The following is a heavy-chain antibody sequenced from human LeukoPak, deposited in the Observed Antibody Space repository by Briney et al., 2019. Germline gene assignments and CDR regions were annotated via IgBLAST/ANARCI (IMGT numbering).Heavy chain of an antibody. CDR2: ISGSGGST. J-gene: IGHJ4*02. CDR1: GFTFSSYA. V-gene: IGHV3-23*01. CDR3: AKTPRMTTVTTYDY. Sequence: GGSLRLPCAASGFTFSSYAMSWVRQAPGKGLEWVSAISGSGGSTYYADSVKGRFTISRDSSKNTLYLQMNSLRAEDTAVYYCAKTPRMTTVTTYDYWGQGTLVTVSS. D-gene: IGHD4-17*01.